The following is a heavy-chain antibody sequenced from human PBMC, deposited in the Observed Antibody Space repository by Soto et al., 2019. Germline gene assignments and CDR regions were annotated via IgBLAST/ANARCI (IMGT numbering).Heavy chain of an antibody. J-gene: IGHJ6*02. D-gene: IGHD5-12*01. CDR1: GGSISSYY. Sequence: SETLSLTCTVSGGSISSYYWSWIRQPPGKGLEWIGYIYYSGSTNYNPSLKSRVTISVDTSKNQFSLKLSSVTAADTAVYYCARVGGGGLSEWLRTNYYYYGMDVWGQGTTVTVSS. V-gene: IGHV4-59*01. CDR2: IYYSGST. CDR3: ARVGGGGLSEWLRTNYYYYGMDV.